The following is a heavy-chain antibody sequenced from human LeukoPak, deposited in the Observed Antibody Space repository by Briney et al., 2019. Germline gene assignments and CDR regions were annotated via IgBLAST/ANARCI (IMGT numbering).Heavy chain of an antibody. J-gene: IGHJ4*02. CDR3: ARSASGPLDY. Sequence: PGGSLRLACAASGFSFTDYNINWVRQAPGKGLEWVSSISSDNIYIYYADSVQGRFTISRDNAKKSLSLQMNSLRADDTAVYYCARSASGPLDYWGQGTLVTVSS. CDR2: ISSDNIYI. CDR1: GFSFTDYN. D-gene: IGHD2-8*02. V-gene: IGHV3-21*01.